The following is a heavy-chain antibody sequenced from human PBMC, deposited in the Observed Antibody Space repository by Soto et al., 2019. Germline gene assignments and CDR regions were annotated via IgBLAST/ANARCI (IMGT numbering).Heavy chain of an antibody. V-gene: IGHV3-30*18. Sequence: QVQLVESGGGVVQPGRSLRLSCAASGFTFSSYGMHWVRQAPGKGLEWVAVISYDGSNKYYGDSVKGRFTISRDNSKNTLYLQMNSLRAEDTAVYYCAKSYGSGSSYLNCFDPWGQGTLVTVSS. CDR1: GFTFSSYG. D-gene: IGHD3-10*01. J-gene: IGHJ5*02. CDR3: AKSYGSGSSYLNCFDP. CDR2: ISYDGSNK.